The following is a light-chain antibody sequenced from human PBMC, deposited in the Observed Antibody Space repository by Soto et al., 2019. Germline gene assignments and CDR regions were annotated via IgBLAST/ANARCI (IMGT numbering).Light chain of an antibody. Sequence: EIVMTQSPATLSVSPGERVTLSCRASQSVSSRLAWYQQKPGQSPRLLIYGASTRATGIPARFSGSGSGTEFTLTISSLQSEDFVVYYCHQYNNSWTFRHGTKVDIK. J-gene: IGKJ1*01. CDR2: GAS. V-gene: IGKV3-15*01. CDR1: QSVSSR. CDR3: HQYNNSWT.